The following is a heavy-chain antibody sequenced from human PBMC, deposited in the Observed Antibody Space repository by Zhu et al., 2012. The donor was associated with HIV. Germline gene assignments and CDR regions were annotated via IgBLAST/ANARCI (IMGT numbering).Heavy chain of an antibody. D-gene: IGHD2-21*02. CDR3: ARGPFCGGDCYTSGAFDI. Sequence: QVQLQESGSGLVKPSQTLSLTCAVSGGSISSGGYSWSWIRQPPGKGLEWIGYIYHSGSTYYNPSLKSRVTISVDRSKNQFSLKLSSVTAADTAVYYCARGPFCGGDCYTSGAFDIWGQGQWSPSLQ. CDR2: IYHSGST. V-gene: IGHV4-30-2*01. J-gene: IGHJ3*02. CDR1: GGSISSGGYS.